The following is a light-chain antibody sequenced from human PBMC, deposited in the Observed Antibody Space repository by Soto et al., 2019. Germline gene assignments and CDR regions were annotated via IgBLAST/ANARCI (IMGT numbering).Light chain of an antibody. CDR2: DVT. CDR3: SSYAGLATYVL. V-gene: IGLV2-8*01. Sequence: QSALTQPPSASGSPGQSVAISCTGTSSDVGGYNYVSWYQQHPGKAPKLMIYDVTKRPSGVSDRFSASKSGNTASLTISGLQAEDEADYYCSSYAGLATYVLFGGGTKLTVL. J-gene: IGLJ2*01. CDR1: SSDVGGYNY.